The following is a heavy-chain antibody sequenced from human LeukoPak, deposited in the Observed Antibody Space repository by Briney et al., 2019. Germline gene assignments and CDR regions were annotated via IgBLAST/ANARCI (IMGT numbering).Heavy chain of an antibody. CDR1: GFTISNYA. D-gene: IGHD5-18*01. J-gene: IGHJ4*02. CDR2: ISSIRSYI. CDR3: VRLRGGYNYALGPFDF. V-gene: IGHV3-21*01. Sequence: GGSLRLSCAGSGFTISNYAMSWVRQAPGEGLEWVSSISSIRSYIYYADSVKGRFTISRDNAKNSLYLQMNSLRAEDTAVYYCVRLRGGYNYALGPFDFWGQGTLVTVSS.